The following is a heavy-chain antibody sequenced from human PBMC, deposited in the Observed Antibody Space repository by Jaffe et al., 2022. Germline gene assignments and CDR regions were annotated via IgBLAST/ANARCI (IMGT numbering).Heavy chain of an antibody. CDR1: GGSISSSNW. J-gene: IGHJ6*03. CDR2: IYHSGST. D-gene: IGHD6-19*01. CDR3: ARLAVAGSYLSYYYMDV. Sequence: QVQLQESGPGLVKPSGTLSLTCAVSGGSISSSNWWNWVRQPPGKGLEWIGEIYHSGSTNYSPSLKSRVTISVDKSKNQFSLKLSSVTAADTAVYYCARLAVAGSYLSYYYMDVWGKGTTVTVSS. V-gene: IGHV4-4*02.